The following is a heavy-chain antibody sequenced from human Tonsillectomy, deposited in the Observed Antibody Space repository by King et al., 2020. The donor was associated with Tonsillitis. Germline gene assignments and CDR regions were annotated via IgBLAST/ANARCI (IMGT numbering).Heavy chain of an antibody. CDR1: GDSISDYY. D-gene: IGHD3-10*01. Sequence: QLQESGPGLVKPSETLSLTCTVSGDSISDYYWSWIRQPAGKGLEWIGRIYTSGSTNYNPSLKSRVTMSVDPSKNQFSLRLSSVTAADTAVYYCARDMVRGVIQPFDYWGQGTLVTVSS. J-gene: IGHJ4*02. CDR2: IYTSGST. V-gene: IGHV4-4*07. CDR3: ARDMVRGVIQPFDY.